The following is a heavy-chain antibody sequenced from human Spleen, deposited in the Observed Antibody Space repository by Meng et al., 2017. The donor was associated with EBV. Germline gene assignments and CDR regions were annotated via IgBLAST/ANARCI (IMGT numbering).Heavy chain of an antibody. CDR1: GGFISTSNW. CDR3: ASDGISRYFDN. Sequence: RHSSGPGRSQPPGSLSLIRTVPGGFISTSNWWSWLRQSPEKGLEWIGEVFRTGDTNYNPSLKSRVTILIDKSKNQFSLKLNSVTAADTAIYFCASDGISRYFDNWGPGTLVTVSS. CDR2: VFRTGDT. D-gene: IGHD1-1*01. V-gene: IGHV4-4*01. J-gene: IGHJ4*02.